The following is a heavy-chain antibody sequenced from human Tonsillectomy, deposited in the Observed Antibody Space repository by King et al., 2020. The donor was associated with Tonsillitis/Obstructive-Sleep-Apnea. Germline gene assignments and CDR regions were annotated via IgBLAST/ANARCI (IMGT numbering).Heavy chain of an antibody. Sequence: QLVQSGAEVKKPGASVKVCCQASGYTFIGHYMHWVRQAPGQGLEWVGWNNPNNGGTNNAQMFQGWVTMTRDTSISAASMELSRLRSDDTAVYYCASDWRYCSSTSCYSGIGYWGQGTLVTVSS. J-gene: IGHJ4*02. CDR1: GYTFIGHY. D-gene: IGHD2-2*01. CDR3: ASDWRYCSSTSCYSGIGY. V-gene: IGHV1-2*04. CDR2: NNPNNGGT.